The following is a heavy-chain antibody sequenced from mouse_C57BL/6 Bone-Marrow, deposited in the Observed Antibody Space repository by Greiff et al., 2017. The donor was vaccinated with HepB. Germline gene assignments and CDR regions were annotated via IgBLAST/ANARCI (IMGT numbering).Heavy chain of an antibody. CDR2: INTGGSYT. CDR3: ARDRFDFYFDY. V-gene: IGHV5-6*01. J-gene: IGHJ2*01. Sequence: EVQLMESGGDLVKPGGSLKLSCAASGFAFSTSGMSWVRQTPDKRLEWVATINTGGSYTYYAYNVRGRFTISRDTAKNTLFLLMSSLKSEDSAIYYCARDRFDFYFDYWGQGTTLTVSS. D-gene: IGHD2-14*01. CDR1: GFAFSTSG.